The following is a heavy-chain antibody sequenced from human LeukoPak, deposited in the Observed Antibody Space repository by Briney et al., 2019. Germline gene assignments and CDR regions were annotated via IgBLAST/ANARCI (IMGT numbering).Heavy chain of an antibody. V-gene: IGHV3-30*02. D-gene: IGHD3/OR15-3a*01. CDR2: IRSDGSVK. CDR3: AKVRTGHYFDY. Sequence: GGSLRLSCAASGFTFSGYGIHWVRQAPGKGLEWVAFIRSDGSVKYYADSVRGRFTISRDNSKNTLYLQMNSLRAEDTAIYCCAKVRTGHYFDYWGQGTLVTVSS. J-gene: IGHJ4*02. CDR1: GFTFSGYG.